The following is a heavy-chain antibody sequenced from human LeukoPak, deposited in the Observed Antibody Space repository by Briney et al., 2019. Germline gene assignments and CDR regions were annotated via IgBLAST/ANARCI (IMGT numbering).Heavy chain of an antibody. J-gene: IGHJ4*02. D-gene: IGHD1-7*01. CDR2: MNPKTGNT. V-gene: IGHV1-8*01. Sequence: ASVKVSCKASGYTFTNFDINWVRQATGQGLEWMGWMNPKTGNTGSAQKLQGRVTITGNTSISTAYMELSSLRSEDTAVYYCARRGGWNYVNWGQGTLVTVSS. CDR1: GYTFTNFD. CDR3: ARRGGWNYVN.